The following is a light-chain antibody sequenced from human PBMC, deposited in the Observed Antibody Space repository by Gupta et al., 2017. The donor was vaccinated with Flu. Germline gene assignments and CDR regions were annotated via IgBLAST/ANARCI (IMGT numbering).Light chain of an antibody. CDR1: QNIRLY. Sequence: SQTTQSPSTLSASVGDRITITCRASQNIRLYLAWFQQKPGNDQKLLIYTASDRGDGVPSRFSGSGSGTEFTLAISSLLPEDSATYYCQQYNSYFVTFGQGTKVEIK. CDR2: TAS. V-gene: IGKV1-5*03. CDR3: QQYNSYFVT. J-gene: IGKJ1*01.